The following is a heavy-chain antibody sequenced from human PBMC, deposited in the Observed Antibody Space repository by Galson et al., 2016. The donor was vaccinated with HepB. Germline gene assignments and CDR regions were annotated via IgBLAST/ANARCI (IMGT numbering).Heavy chain of an antibody. J-gene: IGHJ3*01. CDR2: ISSDGNST. Sequence: SLRLSCAASGFTFSDYAMYWVRQAPGKGLEYVSAISSDGNSTHYADSVKGRFTISRDNSKNTLFLQSTSLRHDDTAVYYCGQKPRPVGAFDVWGQGTMVTVAS. CDR1: GFTFSDYA. D-gene: IGHD2-2*01. CDR3: GQKPRPVGAFDV. V-gene: IGHV3-64D*06.